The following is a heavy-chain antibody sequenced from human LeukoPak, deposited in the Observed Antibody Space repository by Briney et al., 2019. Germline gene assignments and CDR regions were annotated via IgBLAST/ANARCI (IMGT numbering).Heavy chain of an antibody. CDR3: ARSPHYDILTGTNWFDP. CDR2: ISAYNGNT. V-gene: IGHV1-18*01. Sequence: ASVKVSCKACGYTFTSYGISWVRQAPGQGLEWMGGISAYNGNTHYAQKLQGRVTMTTDTSTSTVYMELRSLRSDDTAVYYCARSPHYDILTGTNWFDPWGQGTLVTVSS. CDR1: GYTFTSYG. D-gene: IGHD3-9*01. J-gene: IGHJ5*02.